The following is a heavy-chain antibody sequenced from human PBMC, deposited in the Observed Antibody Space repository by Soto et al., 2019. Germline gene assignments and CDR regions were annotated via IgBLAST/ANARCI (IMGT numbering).Heavy chain of an antibody. CDR2: ISSSSSYI. Sequence: GSLRLSCAASGFTFSSYNMNWVRQAPGKGLEWVSSISSSSSYIYYADSVKGRFTISRDNAKNSLYLQMNSLRAEDTAVYYWARDLVVHPYYYSYGMDVWGQGTRVTVSS. CDR1: GFTFSSYN. V-gene: IGHV3-21*01. D-gene: IGHD2-15*01. CDR3: ARDLVVHPYYYSYGMDV. J-gene: IGHJ6*02.